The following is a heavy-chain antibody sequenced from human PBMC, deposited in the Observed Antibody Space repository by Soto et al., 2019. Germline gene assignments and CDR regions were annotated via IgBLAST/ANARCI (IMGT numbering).Heavy chain of an antibody. D-gene: IGHD1-20*01. Sequence: PSETLSLTCNVSGGSIGGYYWNWIRQSPGRGLEWIGSILYSGNTNYNPSLSSRVTISVDPSKNQFSLKVHSVNAADTAIYYCAKSRGIAGTTFNWFDSWGQGTQGTVSS. J-gene: IGHJ5*01. CDR3: AKSRGIAGTTFNWFDS. V-gene: IGHV4-59*01. CDR1: GGSIGGYY. CDR2: ILYSGNT.